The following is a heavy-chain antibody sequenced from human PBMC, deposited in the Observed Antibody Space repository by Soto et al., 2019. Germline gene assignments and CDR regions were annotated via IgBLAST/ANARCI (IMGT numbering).Heavy chain of an antibody. CDR2: INPSGGTT. Sequence: VQLVQSGAEVKKPGASVTISCKASGYTFYTYYIHWVRQAPGQGLEWMGIINPSGGTTDYAQKFKGRVTVTRDTSASTVFMYLSGLRSADTAVYYCARGDVDTTMLLDYWGQGTLVTVSS. CDR1: GYTFYTYY. V-gene: IGHV1-46*02. J-gene: IGHJ4*02. CDR3: ARGDVDTTMLLDY. D-gene: IGHD5-18*01.